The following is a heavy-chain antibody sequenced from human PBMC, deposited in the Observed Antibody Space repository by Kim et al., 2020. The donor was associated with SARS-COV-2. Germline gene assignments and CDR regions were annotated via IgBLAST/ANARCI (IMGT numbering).Heavy chain of an antibody. CDR1: GFTFSIYP. Sequence: GGSLRLSCAASGFTFSIYPMSWVRQAPGRGLELVSSISAYGRDTFHADSVKGRFTISRDNSKSSLYVQMNSLRAEDTAVYYCAKEGLRTLHSWGQGALVTVSS. CDR2: ISAYGRDT. D-gene: IGHD5-12*01. V-gene: IGHV3-23*01. J-gene: IGHJ4*02. CDR3: AKEGLRTLHS.